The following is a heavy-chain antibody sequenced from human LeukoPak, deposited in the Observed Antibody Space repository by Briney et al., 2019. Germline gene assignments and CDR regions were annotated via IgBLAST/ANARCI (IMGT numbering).Heavy chain of an antibody. CDR1: GFTFSSYA. V-gene: IGHV3-23*01. CDR3: AKDQNPYCGGDCYSNY. D-gene: IGHD2-21*02. Sequence: PGGSLRLSCAASGFTFSSYAMSWVRQAPGKGLEWVSAISGSGGSTYYADSVKGRFTISRDNSKNTLYLQMNSLRAEDTAVYYCAKDQNPYCGGDCYSNYWGQGTLVTVSS. J-gene: IGHJ4*02. CDR2: ISGSGGST.